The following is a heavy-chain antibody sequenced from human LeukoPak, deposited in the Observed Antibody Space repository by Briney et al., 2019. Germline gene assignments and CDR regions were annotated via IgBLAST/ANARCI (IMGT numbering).Heavy chain of an antibody. J-gene: IGHJ6*03. CDR3: ARVKTRYCSSTSCYRSYYYYYYMDV. CDR1: GGSFSGYY. Sequence: SETLSLTCAVYGGSFSGYYWSWIRQPPGKGLEWIGEINHSGSTNYNPSPKSRVTISVDTSKNQFSLKLSSVTAADTAVYYCARVKTRYCSSTSCYRSYYYYYYMDVWGKGTTVTVSS. CDR2: INHSGST. D-gene: IGHD2-2*01. V-gene: IGHV4-34*01.